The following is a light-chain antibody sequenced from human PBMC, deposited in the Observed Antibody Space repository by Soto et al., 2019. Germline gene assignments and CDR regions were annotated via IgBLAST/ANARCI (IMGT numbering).Light chain of an antibody. V-gene: IGLV2-14*01. CDR1: SSDVGGYNH. J-gene: IGLJ3*02. CDR2: EVS. Sequence: QSVLTQPASVSGSPGQSITISCTGTSSDVGGYNHVSWYQQHPGKAPKLMIYEVSNRPSGLSNRFSGSKSGNTASLTISGLQADDEADYHCSSYTTSSTLVFGGGTKLTV. CDR3: SSYTTSSTLV.